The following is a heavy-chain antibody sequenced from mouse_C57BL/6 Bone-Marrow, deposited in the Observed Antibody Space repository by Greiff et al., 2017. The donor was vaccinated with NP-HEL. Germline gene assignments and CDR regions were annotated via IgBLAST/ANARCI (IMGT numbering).Heavy chain of an antibody. V-gene: IGHV14-4*01. CDR1: GFNIKDDY. J-gene: IGHJ1*03. CDR3: TTDDGYWYFDV. Sequence: EVKLMESGAELVRPGASVKLSCTASGFNIKDDYMHWVKQRPEQGLEWIGWIDPENGDTEYASKFQGKATITADTSSNTAYLQLSSLTSEDTAVYYCTTDDGYWYFDVWGTGTTVTVSS. D-gene: IGHD2-3*01. CDR2: IDPENGDT.